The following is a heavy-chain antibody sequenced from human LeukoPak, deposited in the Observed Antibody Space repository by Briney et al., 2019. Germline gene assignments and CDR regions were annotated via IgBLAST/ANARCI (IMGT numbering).Heavy chain of an antibody. CDR2: INWNGGST. Sequence: GGSLRLSCAASGFTFDDYGMSWVRQAPGKGLEWVSGINWNGGSTGYADSVKGRFTISRDNAKNSLYLQMNSLRAEDTALYHCARVGGSGSYGDWFDPWGQGTLVTVSS. CDR1: GFTFDDYG. V-gene: IGHV3-20*01. J-gene: IGHJ5*02. CDR3: ARVGGSGSYGDWFDP. D-gene: IGHD3-10*01.